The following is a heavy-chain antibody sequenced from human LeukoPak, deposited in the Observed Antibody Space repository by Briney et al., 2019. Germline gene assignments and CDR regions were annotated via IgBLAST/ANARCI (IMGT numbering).Heavy chain of an antibody. D-gene: IGHD6-19*01. CDR3: ARGGIAVAGTGMYYYGMDV. V-gene: IGHV4-34*01. J-gene: IGHJ6*02. Sequence: SETLSLTCEVYGGSFSGYYWSWIRQPPGKGLEWIGEINHSGRTNYNPSLKSRVTISVDASKNQFSLKLSSVTAADTAVYYCARGGIAVAGTGMYYYGMDVWGQGTTVTVSS. CDR2: INHSGRT. CDR1: GGSFSGYY.